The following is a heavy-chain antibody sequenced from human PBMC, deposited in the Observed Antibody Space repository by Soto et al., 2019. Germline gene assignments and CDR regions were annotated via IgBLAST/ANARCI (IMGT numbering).Heavy chain of an antibody. J-gene: IGHJ1*01. Sequence: QVQLVQSGAEVKKPGSSVKVSCKASGGTFSSYAISWVRQAPGQGFEWMGGIIPIFGTANYAQKFQGRVTTTADESTSTAYMELRSLRSEDTAVYYCARDGFGDYRPAEYFQHWGQGTLVTVSS. CDR2: IIPIFGTA. CDR3: ARDGFGDYRPAEYFQH. V-gene: IGHV1-69*01. CDR1: GGTFSSYA. D-gene: IGHD4-17*01.